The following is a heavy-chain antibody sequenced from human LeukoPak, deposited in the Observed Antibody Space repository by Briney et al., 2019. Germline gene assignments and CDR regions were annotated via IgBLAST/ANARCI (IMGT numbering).Heavy chain of an antibody. D-gene: IGHD2-21*01. J-gene: IGHJ6*03. CDR3: ARDGGVDIPSYYYYMDV. Sequence: ASVKVSCKASGYTFTGYYMHWVRQAPGQGLEWMGWINPNSGGTNYAQKFQGRVTMTRDTSISTAYMELSRLRSDDTAVYYCARDGGVDIPSYYYYMDVWGKGTTATVSS. CDR2: INPNSGGT. CDR1: GYTFTGYY. V-gene: IGHV1-2*02.